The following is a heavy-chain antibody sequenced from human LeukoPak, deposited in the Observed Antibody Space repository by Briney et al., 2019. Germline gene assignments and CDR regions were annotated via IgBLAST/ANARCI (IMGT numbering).Heavy chain of an antibody. V-gene: IGHV1-46*01. J-gene: IGHJ5*02. Sequence: ASVKVSCKASGYTFSDYYMHWVRQAPGQGLEWMGIINPSGGSTSYAQKFQGRVTMTRDTSTSTVYMELSSLRSEDTAVYYCAREDPYGSGSYGGLNWFDPWGQGTLVTVSS. CDR3: AREDPYGSGSYGGLNWFDP. D-gene: IGHD3-10*01. CDR1: GYTFSDYY. CDR2: INPSGGST.